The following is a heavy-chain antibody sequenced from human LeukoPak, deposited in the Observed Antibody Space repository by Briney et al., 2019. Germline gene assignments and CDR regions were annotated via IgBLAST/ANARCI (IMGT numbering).Heavy chain of an antibody. V-gene: IGHV3-66*01. CDR1: GFTVSSNY. Sequence: GGSLRLSCAASGFTVSSNYMSWVRQAPGKGLEWVSVIYSGGGTYYADSVKGRFTISRDNSKNTLYLQMNSLRAEDTAVYYCARDHSSGYYYFDYWGQGTLVTVSS. J-gene: IGHJ4*02. D-gene: IGHD3-22*01. CDR3: ARDHSSGYYYFDY. CDR2: IYSGGGT.